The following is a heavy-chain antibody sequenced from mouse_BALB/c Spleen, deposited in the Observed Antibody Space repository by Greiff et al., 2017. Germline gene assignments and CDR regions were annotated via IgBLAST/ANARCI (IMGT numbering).Heavy chain of an antibody. J-gene: IGHJ2*01. V-gene: IGHV14-3*02. CDR2: IDPANGNT. CDR1: GFNIKDTY. Sequence: EVKLVESGAELVKPGASVKLSCTASGFNIKDTYMHWVKQRPEQGLEWIGRIDPANGNTKYDPKFQGKATITADTSSNTACLQLSSLTSEDTAVYYCARSTMITTIDYWGQGTTLTVSS. D-gene: IGHD2-4*01. CDR3: ARSTMITTIDY.